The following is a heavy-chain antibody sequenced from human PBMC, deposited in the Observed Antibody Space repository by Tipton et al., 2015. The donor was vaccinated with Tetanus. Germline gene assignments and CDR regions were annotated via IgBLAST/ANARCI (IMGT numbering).Heavy chain of an antibody. V-gene: IGHV4-4*07. CDR2: IYGSGST. J-gene: IGHJ4*02. CDR1: GGSTHGFY. D-gene: IGHD3-16*02. Sequence: TLSLTCTVSGGSTHGFYWTWIRQSAGKALEWIGRIYGSGSTIYNPSLRSRVTISVDTSKKHFSLKLSSVTSADTAVYYCARAHYDIVWGSYRPSSAGYFFDYWGQGTLVIVSS. CDR3: ARAHYDIVWGSYRPSSAGYFFDY.